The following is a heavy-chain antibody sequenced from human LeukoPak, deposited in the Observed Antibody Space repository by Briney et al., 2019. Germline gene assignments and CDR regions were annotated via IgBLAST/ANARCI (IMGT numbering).Heavy chain of an antibody. D-gene: IGHD6-19*01. V-gene: IGHV3-30*04. J-gene: IGHJ3*02. CDR2: ISHDGSNK. CDR1: GFTFSSYA. CDR3: ARDSSGWFGDPDAFDI. Sequence: GGSLRLSCAASGFTFSSYAMHWVRQAPGKGLEWVAVISHDGSNKYYADSVKGRFTISRDNSKNTLFLQMNSLRAEDTAVYYCARDSSGWFGDPDAFDIWGQGTMVTVSS.